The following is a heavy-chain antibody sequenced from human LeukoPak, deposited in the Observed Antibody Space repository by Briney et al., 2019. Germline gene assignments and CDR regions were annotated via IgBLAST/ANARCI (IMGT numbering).Heavy chain of an antibody. V-gene: IGHV1-8*01. Sequence: ASVKVSCKASGYTFTSYDFNWVRQATGQRPEWMGWMSPNSGDTGYAQKFQDRVTMTRNTSISTAYMELSSLRSEDTAVYYCATLSLAAAGPRKFQTFDYWGQGTLVTVSS. J-gene: IGHJ4*02. D-gene: IGHD6-13*01. CDR2: MSPNSGDT. CDR3: ATLSLAAAGPRKFQTFDY. CDR1: GYTFTSYD.